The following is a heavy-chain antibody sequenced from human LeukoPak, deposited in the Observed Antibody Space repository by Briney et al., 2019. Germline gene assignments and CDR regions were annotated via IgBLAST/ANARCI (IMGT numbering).Heavy chain of an antibody. V-gene: IGHV4-38-2*01. Sequence: SETLSLTCAVSGYSISSGYYWGWIRQPPGKGLEWIGSIYHSGSTYYNPSLKSRVAISVDTSKNQFSLKLSSVTAADTAVYYCASTNGYSYGSLYDYWGQGTLVTVSS. J-gene: IGHJ4*02. D-gene: IGHD5-18*01. CDR3: ASTNGYSYGSLYDY. CDR1: GYSISSGYY. CDR2: IYHSGST.